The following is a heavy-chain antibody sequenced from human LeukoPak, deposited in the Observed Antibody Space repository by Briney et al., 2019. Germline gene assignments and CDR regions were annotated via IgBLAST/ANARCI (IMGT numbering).Heavy chain of an antibody. Sequence: PGGSLRLSCAASGFTFSSYGMSWVRQAPGKGLEWVSAISGSGGPTYYADSVRGRFTISGDDSKNTLYLQMKNLRAEDTAVYYCARGLWGSGSYYTTYYYYYMDVWGKGTTVTISS. D-gene: IGHD3-10*01. CDR1: GFTFSSYG. CDR2: ISGSGGPT. V-gene: IGHV3-23*01. J-gene: IGHJ6*03. CDR3: ARGLWGSGSYYTTYYYYYMDV.